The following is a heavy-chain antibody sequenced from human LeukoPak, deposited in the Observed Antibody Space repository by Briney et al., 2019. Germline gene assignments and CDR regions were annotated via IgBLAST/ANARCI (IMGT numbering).Heavy chain of an antibody. CDR3: ARDQGAVSWWDY. CDR2: INSDGSST. CDR1: GFTFSNYW. Sequence: GGSLRLSCAASGFTFSNYWMHWVRQAPGKGLVWVSRINSDGSSTSYADSVKGRFTISRDNAKNSLYLQMNSLRDEDTAVYYCARDQGAVSWWDYWGQGTLVTVSS. D-gene: IGHD6-13*01. V-gene: IGHV3-74*01. J-gene: IGHJ4*02.